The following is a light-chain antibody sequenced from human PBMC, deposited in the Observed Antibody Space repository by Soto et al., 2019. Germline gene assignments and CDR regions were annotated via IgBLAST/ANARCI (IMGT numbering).Light chain of an antibody. CDR3: ASYTIKTTYV. Sequence: QSALTQPASVSGSPGQSITISCTGTNVDVGGYNYVSWYQHHPGKAPKLLIFEVSNRPSGVSNRFSGSKSDNTASLTISGLQSEDEADYYCASYTIKTTYVFGSGTKVTAL. CDR1: NVDVGGYNY. V-gene: IGLV2-14*01. J-gene: IGLJ1*01. CDR2: EVS.